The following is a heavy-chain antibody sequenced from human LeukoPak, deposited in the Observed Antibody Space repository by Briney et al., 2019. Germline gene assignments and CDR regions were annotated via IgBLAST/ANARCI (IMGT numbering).Heavy chain of an antibody. J-gene: IGHJ4*02. V-gene: IGHV3-30-3*01. CDR1: GFTFSSYA. D-gene: IGHD3-3*01. CDR2: ISYDGSNK. CDR3: ATVTNTCFDFWRGYPAGYFGY. Sequence: GGSLRLSCAASGFTFSSYAMHWVRQAPGKGLEWVAVISYDGSNKYYADSVKGRFTISRDNSKNTLYLQMNSLRAEDTAVYYCATVTNTCFDFWRGYPAGYFGYSGQGTLGTVSS.